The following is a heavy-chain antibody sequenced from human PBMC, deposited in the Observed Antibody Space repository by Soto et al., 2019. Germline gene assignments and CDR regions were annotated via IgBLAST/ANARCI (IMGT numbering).Heavy chain of an antibody. CDR1: GDTFSSYG. Sequence: SVKVSCKTSGDTFSSYGINWVRLAPGQGLEWMGGIKPVFGSPVYARKFEGRLTMTADESTSTAYMQLSSLKSEDTAVYYCARAGGHCSSTSCVDFWGQGTLVTVSS. D-gene: IGHD2-2*01. CDR2: IKPVFGSP. CDR3: ARAGGHCSSTSCVDF. V-gene: IGHV1-69*13. J-gene: IGHJ4*02.